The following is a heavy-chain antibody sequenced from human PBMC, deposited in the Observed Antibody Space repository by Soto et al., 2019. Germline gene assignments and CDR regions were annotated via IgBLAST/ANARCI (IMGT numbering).Heavy chain of an antibody. Sequence: PSETLSLTCTVSGGSISSGDYYWSWIRQPPGKGLEWIGYIYYSGTTYNNPSLNSRVTLSVDTSKNQFSLKLNSVTAADTAVYYCARYYGDYKNYFDYWGQGTLVTVSS. D-gene: IGHD4-17*01. CDR3: ARYYGDYKNYFDY. CDR1: GGSISSGDYY. CDR2: IYYSGTT. J-gene: IGHJ4*02. V-gene: IGHV4-30-4*01.